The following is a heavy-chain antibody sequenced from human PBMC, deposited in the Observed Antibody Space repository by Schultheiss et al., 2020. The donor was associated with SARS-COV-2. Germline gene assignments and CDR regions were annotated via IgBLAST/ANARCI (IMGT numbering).Heavy chain of an antibody. J-gene: IGHJ4*02. CDR2: TYYRSKWYN. V-gene: IGHV6-1*01. CDR1: GDSVSSNSAA. CDR3: AREGYYDFWSGYYILGFDY. D-gene: IGHD3-3*01. Sequence: SETLSLTCALSGDSVSSNSAAWNWIRQSPSRGLEWLGRTYYRSKWYNDYAVSVKSRITINPDTSKNQFSLQLNSVTPEDTAVYYCAREGYYDFWSGYYILGFDYWGQGTLVTVSS.